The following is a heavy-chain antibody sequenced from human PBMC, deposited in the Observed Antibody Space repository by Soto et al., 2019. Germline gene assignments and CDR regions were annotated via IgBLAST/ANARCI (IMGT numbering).Heavy chain of an antibody. Sequence: PSETLSLTCTFSGGSISSYYWSWIRQPPGKGLEWIGYIYYSGSTNYNPSLKSRVTISVDTSKNQFSLKLSSVTAADTAVYYCARLSTIFGVVILRTNYYMDVWGKGTTVTVSS. J-gene: IGHJ6*03. V-gene: IGHV4-59*08. CDR2: IYYSGST. CDR3: ARLSTIFGVVILRTNYYMDV. D-gene: IGHD3-3*01. CDR1: GGSISSYY.